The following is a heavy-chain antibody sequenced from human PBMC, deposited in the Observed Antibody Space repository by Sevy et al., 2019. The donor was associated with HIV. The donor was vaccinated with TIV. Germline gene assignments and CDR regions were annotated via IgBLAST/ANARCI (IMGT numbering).Heavy chain of an antibody. CDR1: GFAFYEYS. V-gene: IGHV3-23*01. CDR3: AREGCSRPHDY. D-gene: IGHD2-8*01. CDR2: LSFGWGKI. J-gene: IGHJ4*02. Sequence: GGSLRLSCAASGFAFYEYSMSWIRQAPGKGLEWVATLSFGWGKINYADSVKGRFTISRDNSKNSFYLQMDNLRVEDTALYYCAREGCSRPHDYWGQGTRVTVSS.